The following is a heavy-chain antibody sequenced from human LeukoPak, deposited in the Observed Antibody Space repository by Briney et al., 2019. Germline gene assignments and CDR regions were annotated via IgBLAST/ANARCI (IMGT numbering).Heavy chain of an antibody. Sequence: GGSLRLSCAASGFTFSSYGMHWVRQAPGKGLEWVAVISYDGSNKYYADSVKGRFTISRDNSKNTLYLQMNSLRAEDTAVYYCVKVFGPRWLQPFDYWGQGTLVTVSS. J-gene: IGHJ4*02. CDR2: ISYDGSNK. V-gene: IGHV3-30*18. D-gene: IGHD5-24*01. CDR1: GFTFSSYG. CDR3: VKVFGPRWLQPFDY.